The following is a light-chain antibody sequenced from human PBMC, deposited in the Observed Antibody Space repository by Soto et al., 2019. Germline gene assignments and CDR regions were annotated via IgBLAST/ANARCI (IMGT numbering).Light chain of an antibody. CDR1: QRLSASD. CDR3: QQYGSSPLIT. J-gene: IGKJ1*01. CDR2: GVA. Sequence: IGLTQSPGTLSLSPWQRATLSCRASQRLSASDIAWYQQKPGQAPKFLIYGVASRATGIPDRFSGSGSGTDFTLTISRLEPEDFAVYHCQQYGSSPLITFGQGTKVDIK. V-gene: IGKV3-20*01.